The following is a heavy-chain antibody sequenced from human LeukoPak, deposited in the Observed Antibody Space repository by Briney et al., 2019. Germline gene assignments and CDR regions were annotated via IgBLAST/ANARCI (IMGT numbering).Heavy chain of an antibody. CDR3: AKGGLGTQHFDH. CDR2: ISWDGGTT. D-gene: IGHD7-27*01. Sequence: GGSLRLSCAASGFTFDDYTMHWVRQAPGKGLERVSLISWDGGTTYYADSVKGRFTISRDNSKNSLYLQMNSLRTEDTALYYCAKGGLGTQHFDHWGQGTLVTVSS. J-gene: IGHJ4*02. V-gene: IGHV3-43*01. CDR1: GFTFDDYT.